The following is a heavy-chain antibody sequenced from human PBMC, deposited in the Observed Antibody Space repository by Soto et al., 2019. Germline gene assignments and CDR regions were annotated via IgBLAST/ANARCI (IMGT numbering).Heavy chain of an antibody. V-gene: IGHV1-18*01. CDR2: ISAYDGYT. CDR1: GYTFTSYG. J-gene: IGHJ3*02. Sequence: GASVKVSCKASGYTFTSYGINWVRQAPGQGLEWLGWISAYDGYTNYAQILQGRVSMTTDTSTKTAYMELRSLRSDDTAMYYCARHPSPYSSSWYGDIWGQGTMVTVSS. CDR3: ARHPSPYSSSWYGDI. D-gene: IGHD6-13*01.